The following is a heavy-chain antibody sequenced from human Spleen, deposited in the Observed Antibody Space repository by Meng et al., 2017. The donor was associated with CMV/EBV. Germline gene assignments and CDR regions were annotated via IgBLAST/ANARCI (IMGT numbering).Heavy chain of an antibody. V-gene: IGHV3-15*01. CDR3: NDYYSMDV. CDR1: GVTFSNAY. J-gene: IGHJ6*02. Sequence: GESLKISCATSGVTFSNAYMSWVRQAPGKGLEWVGRIKSRSDGATTDYAAPAKGRFTISRDDSKSTLYLQMNNLKTEDTAVYYCNDYYSMDVWGPGTTVTVSS. CDR2: IKSRSDGATT.